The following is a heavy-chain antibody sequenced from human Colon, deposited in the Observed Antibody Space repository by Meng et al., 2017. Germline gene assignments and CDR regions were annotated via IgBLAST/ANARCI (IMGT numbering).Heavy chain of an antibody. D-gene: IGHD4-17*01. V-gene: IGHV4-61*01. CDR1: GGSVSSGSYD. CDR3: ARNYGP. CDR2: IYYSGST. Sequence: QVQLQESGPGQVRPSETLSLTCTVSGGSVSSGSYDWSWIRQPPGKGLEWIGYIYYSGSTNYNPSLKSRVTISVDTSKNQFSLKQSSLTVVDTAVYYCARNYGPWGQGTLVTFSS. J-gene: IGHJ5*02.